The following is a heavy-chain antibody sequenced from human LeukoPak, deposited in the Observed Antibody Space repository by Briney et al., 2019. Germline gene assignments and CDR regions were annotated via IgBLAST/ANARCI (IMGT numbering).Heavy chain of an antibody. CDR1: GYTFTSYG. J-gene: IGHJ4*02. CDR2: TNPSGGNT. D-gene: IGHD4-17*01. CDR3: TREGAYGAHGLDY. V-gene: IGHV1-46*01. Sequence: ASVKVSCKASGYTFTSYGISWVRQAPGQGLEWMGVTNPSGGNTNSAQKFQGRVTMTRDTSTRTVYMELSSLRSEDTAVYYCTREGAYGAHGLDYWGQGTLITVSS.